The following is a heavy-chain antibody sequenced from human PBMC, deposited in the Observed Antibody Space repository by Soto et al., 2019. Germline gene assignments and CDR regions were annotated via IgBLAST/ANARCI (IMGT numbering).Heavy chain of an antibody. CDR2: ISNSGST. V-gene: IGHV4-61*08. D-gene: IGHD3-3*01. CDR1: GGSVSSCVYD. J-gene: IGHJ4*02. CDR3: ASLQITKFGVVTGPYFDF. Sequence: SETLSLTCSVSGGSVSSCVYDWIWMRQPPGLGLVLIGYISNSGSTNYNPSLTSRVAISLDRSRNQFSLRLTSVTAADTAVYYCASLQITKFGVVTGPYFDFWGRGTLVTVSS.